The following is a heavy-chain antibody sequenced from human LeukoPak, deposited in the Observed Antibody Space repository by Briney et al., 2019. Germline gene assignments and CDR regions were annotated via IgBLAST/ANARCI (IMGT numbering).Heavy chain of an antibody. CDR2: ISWDSGSI. CDR3: AKTGSGSYYNADAFDI. CDR1: GFTFSSYA. V-gene: IGHV3-9*01. D-gene: IGHD3-10*01. Sequence: GGSLRLSCAASGFTFSSYAMHWGRQAPGEGREGGSGISWDSGSIGYAESVRVRVTISRDTAKTSLYLQMNSLRAEDTALYFCAKTGSGSYYNADAFDIWGQGTMVTVSS. J-gene: IGHJ3*02.